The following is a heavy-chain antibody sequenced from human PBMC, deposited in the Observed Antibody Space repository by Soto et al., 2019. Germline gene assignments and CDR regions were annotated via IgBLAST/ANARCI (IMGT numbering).Heavy chain of an antibody. D-gene: IGHD3-3*01. CDR2: INPNSGGT. J-gene: IGHJ6*02. CDR1: GYTFTGYY. V-gene: IGHV1-2*04. Sequence: GASVKVSCKASGYTFTGYYMHWVRQAPGQGLEWMGWINPNSGGTNYAQKFQGWVTMTRDTSISTAYMELSRLRSDDTAVYYCAREKYDFWSGFQTPLGMDVWGQGTTVTVSS. CDR3: AREKYDFWSGFQTPLGMDV.